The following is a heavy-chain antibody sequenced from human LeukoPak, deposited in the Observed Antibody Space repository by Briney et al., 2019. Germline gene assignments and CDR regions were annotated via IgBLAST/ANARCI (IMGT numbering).Heavy chain of an antibody. CDR2: ISGDGSNT. Sequence: GGSLRLSCAASGFTFTSYYMHWVRQAPGKGLVWVSRISGDGSNTIYADSVKGRFTISRDNSKNTLYLQMNSLRAEDTAVYYCAKDRRPVYYDFWSGYGYWGQGTLVTVSS. J-gene: IGHJ4*02. CDR3: AKDRRPVYYDFWSGYGY. D-gene: IGHD3-3*01. CDR1: GFTFTSYY. V-gene: IGHV3-74*01.